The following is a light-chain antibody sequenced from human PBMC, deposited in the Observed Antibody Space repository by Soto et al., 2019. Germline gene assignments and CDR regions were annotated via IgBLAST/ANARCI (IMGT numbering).Light chain of an antibody. Sequence: QSVLTQPASVSGSPGQSITISCTGTSGDVGGYDYVSWYQHHPGSAPKLMIYDVSNRPSGVSDRFSGSKSGNTASLTISGLQAEDEADYYCSSSTDTSTRVFGGGTKVTVL. V-gene: IGLV2-14*03. CDR3: SSSTDTSTRV. CDR1: SGDVGGYDY. J-gene: IGLJ2*01. CDR2: DVS.